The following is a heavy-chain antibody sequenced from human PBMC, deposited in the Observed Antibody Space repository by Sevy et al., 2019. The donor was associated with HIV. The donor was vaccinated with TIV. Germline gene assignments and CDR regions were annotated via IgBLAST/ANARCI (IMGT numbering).Heavy chain of an antibody. CDR2: INPNSGAT. CDR1: GYTFTDYY. V-gene: IGHV1-2*02. J-gene: IGHJ3*02. Sequence: ASVKVSCKASGYTFTDYYMHWVRQAPGQGLEWMGWINPNSGATAYAPTLQGRVTVTRDTSMSTAYMELTRLRSDETAVYYCARVSVYYYDSSGYYTTGNAFDIWGQGTMVTVSS. CDR3: ARVSVYYYDSSGYYTTGNAFDI. D-gene: IGHD3-22*01.